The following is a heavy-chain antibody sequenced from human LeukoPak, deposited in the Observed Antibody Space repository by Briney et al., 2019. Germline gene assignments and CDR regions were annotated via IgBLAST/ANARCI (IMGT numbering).Heavy chain of an antibody. D-gene: IGHD3-10*01. CDR3: ARDLNSMVRGVIWFDP. V-gene: IGHV1-2*02. CDR1: GYTFTDYY. CDR2: INPNNGGT. Sequence: GASVKVSFKASGYTFTDYYMHWVRQPPGQGLGWMGGINPNNGGTNYAQQFQGRVTMTRDTSISTAYMELSRLRSDDTAVYYCARDLNSMVRGVIWFDPWGQGTLVTVSS. J-gene: IGHJ5*02.